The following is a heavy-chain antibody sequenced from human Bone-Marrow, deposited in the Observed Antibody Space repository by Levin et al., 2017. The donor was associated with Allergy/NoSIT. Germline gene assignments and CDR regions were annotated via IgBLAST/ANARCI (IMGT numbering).Heavy chain of an antibody. J-gene: IGHJ2*01. CDR2: VTPYSGQT. V-gene: IGHV1-8*01. D-gene: IGHD4-17*01. CDR1: GYTFSRYD. CDR3: ARTTTVTSRYFDL. Sequence: PGESLKISCKASGYTFSRYDINWVRQASGQGLEWLGWVTPYSGQTEYSEKFQGRLTMTRNSSTNTVYMELSSLRSDDTAVYYCARTTTVTSRYFDLWGRGTLVTVSS.